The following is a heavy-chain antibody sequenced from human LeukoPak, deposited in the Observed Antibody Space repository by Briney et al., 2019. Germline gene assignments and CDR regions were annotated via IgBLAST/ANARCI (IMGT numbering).Heavy chain of an antibody. CDR3: AKNPSTYYGGNDWFDP. J-gene: IGHJ5*02. V-gene: IGHV3-23*01. Sequence: GGSLRLSCAASGFTFSSYAMSWVRQAPGKGLEWVSAISGSGGSTYYADSVKGRFTISRDNSKNTLYLQMNSLRAEDTAVYYCAKNPSTYYGGNDWFDPWGQGTLVTVSS. CDR2: ISGSGGST. D-gene: IGHD4-23*01. CDR1: GFTFSSYA.